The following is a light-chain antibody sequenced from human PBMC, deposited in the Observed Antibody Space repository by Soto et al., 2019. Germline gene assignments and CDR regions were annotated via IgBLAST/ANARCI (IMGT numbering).Light chain of an antibody. J-gene: IGKJ1*01. CDR1: QTITRW. CDR3: QQYSSYWT. CDR2: DAS. Sequence: DIQMTQSPSTLSASVGDRVTITCRASQTITRWMAWYQQKPGKAPKLLIYDASTLESGVQSRFSGSGSGTEFTLSISSLQPDDFATYYCQQYSSYWTFGQGTKVDIK. V-gene: IGKV1-5*01.